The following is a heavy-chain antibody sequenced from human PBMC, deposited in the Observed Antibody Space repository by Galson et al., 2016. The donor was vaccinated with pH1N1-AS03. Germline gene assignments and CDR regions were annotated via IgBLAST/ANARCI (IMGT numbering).Heavy chain of an antibody. Sequence: SVKVSCKASGYTFVYYYVHWVRQAPGQGLEWMGIINPSNGIAGYAQKFKGRVTLTRDTSTTTVYMELRGLRSQDTAFYYCVRDPSREGSGRPENWVDTWGQGTLVTVSS. D-gene: IGHD3-10*01. CDR1: GYTFVYYY. V-gene: IGHV1-46*01. CDR2: INPSNGIA. J-gene: IGHJ5*02. CDR3: VRDPSREGSGRPENWVDT.